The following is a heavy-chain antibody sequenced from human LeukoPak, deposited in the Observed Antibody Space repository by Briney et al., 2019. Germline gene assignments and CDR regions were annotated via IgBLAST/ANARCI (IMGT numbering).Heavy chain of an antibody. V-gene: IGHV4-39*01. Sequence: PSETLSLTCTVSGGSISSSSYYWGWIRQPPGKGLEWIGSIYYSGSTYYNPSLKSRVTISVDTSKNQFSLKLSSVTAADTAVYYCARGITMIVVVEYNWFDPWGQGTLVTASS. CDR1: GGSISSSSYY. D-gene: IGHD3-22*01. CDR3: ARGITMIVVVEYNWFDP. J-gene: IGHJ5*02. CDR2: IYYSGST.